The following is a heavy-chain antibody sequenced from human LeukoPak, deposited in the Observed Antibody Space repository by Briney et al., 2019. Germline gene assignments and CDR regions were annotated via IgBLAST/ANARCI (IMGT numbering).Heavy chain of an antibody. CDR1: GGSISSSYYY. J-gene: IGHJ3*02. CDR3: ARGRSKKGIAVAGTWPTAAFDI. D-gene: IGHD6-19*01. CDR2: IYSSGST. Sequence: PSETLSLTCTVSGGSISSSYYYWGWIRQPPGKGLEWIGSIYSSGSTYYNPSLKSRVTISVDTSKNQFSLKLTSVTAADTAVYYCARGRSKKGIAVAGTWPTAAFDIWGQGTMVTVSS. V-gene: IGHV4-39*01.